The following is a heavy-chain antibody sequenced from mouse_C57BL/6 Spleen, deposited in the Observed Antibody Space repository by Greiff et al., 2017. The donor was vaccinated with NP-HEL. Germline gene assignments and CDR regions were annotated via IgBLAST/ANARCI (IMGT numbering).Heavy chain of an antibody. CDR1: GYTFTSYT. CDR2: INPSSGYT. D-gene: IGHD1-1*01. V-gene: IGHV1-4*01. CDR3: ARGTTPGFDY. J-gene: IGHJ2*01. Sequence: QVQLKQSGAELARPGASVKMSCKASGYTFTSYTMHWVKQRPGQGLEWIGYINPSSGYTKYNQKFKDKATLTADKSSSTAYMQLSSLTSEDSAVYYCARGTTPGFDYWGQGTTLTVSS.